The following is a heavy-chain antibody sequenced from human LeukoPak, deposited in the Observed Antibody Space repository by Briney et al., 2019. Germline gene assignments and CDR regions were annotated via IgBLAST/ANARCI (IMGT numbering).Heavy chain of an antibody. CDR1: GGSISSSSYY. Sequence: SETLSLTCTVSGGSISSSSYYWGWIRQPPGKGLEWIGSIYYSGSTYYNPSLKSRVTISVDTSKNQFSLKLSSVTAADTAVYYCARADYYYMDVWGKGTTVTVSS. J-gene: IGHJ6*03. CDR3: ARADYYYMDV. CDR2: IYYSGST. V-gene: IGHV4-39*01.